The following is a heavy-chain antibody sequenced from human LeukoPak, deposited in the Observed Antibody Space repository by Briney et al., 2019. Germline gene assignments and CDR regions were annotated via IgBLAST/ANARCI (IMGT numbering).Heavy chain of an antibody. CDR3: AKDQGPAGLNAFDI. CDR1: GFTFSSYE. D-gene: IGHD6-19*01. CDR2: ISSSGSTI. Sequence: GGSLRLSCAASGFTFSSYEMNWVRQAPGKGLEWVSYISSSGSTIYYADSVKGRFTISRDNAKNSLYLQMNSLRAEDMALYYCAKDQGPAGLNAFDIWGQGTMVTVSS. V-gene: IGHV3-48*03. J-gene: IGHJ3*02.